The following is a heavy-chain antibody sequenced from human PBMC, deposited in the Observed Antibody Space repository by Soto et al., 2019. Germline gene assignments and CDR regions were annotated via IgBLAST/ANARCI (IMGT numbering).Heavy chain of an antibody. CDR3: ARGFDILTFGFCLDY. CDR1: GGSMSSSSYY. CDR2: MYFSGFYSGST. J-gene: IGHJ4*02. V-gene: IGHV4-39*01. Sequence: SETLSLTCTVSGGSMSSSSYYWGWIRQPPGKRLEWIANMYFSGFYSGSTSYNPSLKSRVTISVNTSKNQFSLQVSSVTAADTAVYYCARGFDILTFGFCLDYWGQGTLVTVSS. D-gene: IGHD3-9*01.